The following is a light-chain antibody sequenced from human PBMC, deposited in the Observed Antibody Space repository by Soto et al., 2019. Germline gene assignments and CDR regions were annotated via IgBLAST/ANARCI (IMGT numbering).Light chain of an antibody. CDR1: QDISKW. J-gene: IGKJ4*02. Sequence: DIQMTQSPSTLSASVGDRVAITCRASQDISKWLAWYQQKPGKPPKLLIYDASGLDSGVPSRFSCSGYGTEFTLTISGLQPEDFATFYCQQYNSYWTFGGGTKVDTK. V-gene: IGKV1-5*01. CDR2: DAS. CDR3: QQYNSYWT.